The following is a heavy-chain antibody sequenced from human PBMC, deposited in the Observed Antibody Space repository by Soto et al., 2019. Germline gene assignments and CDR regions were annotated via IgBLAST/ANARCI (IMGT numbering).Heavy chain of an antibody. V-gene: IGHV1-18*01. D-gene: IGHD3-10*01. CDR3: ARVDYGSGPSSMPHFDY. CDR1: GYTFTYYG. CDR2: ISTHNGYT. J-gene: IGHJ4*02. Sequence: QVQLVQSGGEVKKPGTSVKVSCKASGYTFTYYGITWVRQAPGQGLEWMGWISTHNGYTTYAQKFQDRVTVTTDTSRTTAYMELRSLRSDDTAEYYCARVDYGSGPSSMPHFDYWGQGHLVTVSS.